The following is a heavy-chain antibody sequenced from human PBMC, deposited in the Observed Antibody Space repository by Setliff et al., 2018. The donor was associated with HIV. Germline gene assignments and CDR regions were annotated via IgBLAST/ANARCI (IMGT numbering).Heavy chain of an antibody. D-gene: IGHD3-10*01. J-gene: IGHJ4*02. Sequence: GGSLRLSCAASGFTLTDHHLNWIRQAPGKGLEWVSYISHSGGTIKYGDSVRGRFTISRDIAKSSLYLQLDSLSVEDTAVYYCASGALLPTIDYWGRGTLVTVS. V-gene: IGHV3-11*01. CDR2: ISHSGGTI. CDR3: ASGALLPTIDY. CDR1: GFTLTDHH.